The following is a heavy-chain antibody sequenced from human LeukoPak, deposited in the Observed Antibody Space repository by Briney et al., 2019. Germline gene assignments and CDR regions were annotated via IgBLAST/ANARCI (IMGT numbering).Heavy chain of an antibody. D-gene: IGHD1-26*01. CDR3: ARVFGGASPVDY. J-gene: IGHJ4*02. Sequence: GGSLRLSCAASGFTFSSYWMHWVRQAPGKGLVWVSRINSDGSSTSYADSVKGRFTISRDNAKNTLYLQMNSLRAEDTAVYYCARVFGGASPVDYWGQGTLVTVSS. CDR1: GFTFSSYW. CDR2: INSDGSST. V-gene: IGHV3-74*01.